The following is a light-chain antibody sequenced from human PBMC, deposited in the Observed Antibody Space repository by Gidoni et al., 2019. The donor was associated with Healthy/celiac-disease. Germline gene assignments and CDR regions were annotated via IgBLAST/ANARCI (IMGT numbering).Light chain of an antibody. V-gene: IGLV3-19*01. CDR1: SLLSLY. CDR3: YSRDSSGKQLV. Sequence: SSELTQDPAVSVALGQTVRITCQGESLLSLYAGWYQQKAGQAPVLIIYIKNNRPSGVPDRFSGSTSGNTASLTITGTQAEDEADYFCYSRDSSGKQLVFGGGTKLTVL. J-gene: IGLJ2*01. CDR2: IKN.